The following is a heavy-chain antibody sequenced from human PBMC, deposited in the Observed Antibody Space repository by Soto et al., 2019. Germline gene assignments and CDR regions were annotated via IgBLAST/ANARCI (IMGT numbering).Heavy chain of an antibody. J-gene: IGHJ6*03. V-gene: IGHV4-39*01. CDR2: IYYSGST. D-gene: IGHD6-6*01. CDR3: ARHFTGIAAPPGYYYYMDV. CDR1: GGSISSSSYY. Sequence: SETLSLTCTVSGGSISSSSYYWGWIRQPPGKGLEWIGSIYYSGSTYYNPSLKSRVTISVDTSKNQFSLKLSSVTAADTAVYYCARHFTGIAAPPGYYYYMDVWGKGTTVTVSS.